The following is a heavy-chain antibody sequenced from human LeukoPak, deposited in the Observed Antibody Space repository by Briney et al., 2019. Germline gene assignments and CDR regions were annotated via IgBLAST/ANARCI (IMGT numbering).Heavy chain of an antibody. CDR3: ARDRGLTLFYYGLDV. V-gene: IGHV3-48*03. CDR2: ISSSDSTV. J-gene: IGHJ6*02. Sequence: GGSLRLSCTASGFTFSKHGMTWVRQAPGKGLEWVSYISSSDSTVYYADSVKGRFTISRDNAKNSLYLQMNSLRAEDAAIYYCARDRGLTLFYYGLDVWGQGTTVTVSS. D-gene: IGHD3-9*01. CDR1: GFTFSKHG.